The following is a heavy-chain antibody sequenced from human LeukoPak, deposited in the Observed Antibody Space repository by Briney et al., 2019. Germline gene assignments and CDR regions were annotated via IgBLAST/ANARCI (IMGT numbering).Heavy chain of an antibody. V-gene: IGHV3-21*01. CDR3: ATCPITPGYFDN. CDR1: GVTLSGYT. J-gene: IGHJ4*02. D-gene: IGHD3-10*01. CDR2: ISGGSNYI. Sequence: RTGGSLRLSCAASGVTLSGYTLNWVRQAPGKGLEWVSSISGGSNYIHYADSVKGRFTISRDNAKNSLYLQMNSLRAEDTAVYYCATCPITPGYFDNWGQGTLVTVSS.